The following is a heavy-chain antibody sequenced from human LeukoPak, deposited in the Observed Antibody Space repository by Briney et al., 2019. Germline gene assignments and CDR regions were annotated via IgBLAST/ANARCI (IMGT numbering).Heavy chain of an antibody. V-gene: IGHV3-23*01. J-gene: IGHJ4*02. CDR3: AKDRYGSGSYYIDY. D-gene: IGHD3-10*01. Sequence: GGSLRLSCAASGFTFNSYAMSWVRQAPGKGLEWVSAISGSDGSTYYADSVKGRFTISRDNSKNTLYLQMNSLRAEDTAVYYCAKDRYGSGSYYIDYWDQGTLVTVSS. CDR2: ISGSDGST. CDR1: GFTFNSYA.